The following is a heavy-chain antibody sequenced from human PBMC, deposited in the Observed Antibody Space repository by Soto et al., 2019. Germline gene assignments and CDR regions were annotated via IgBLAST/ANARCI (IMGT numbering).Heavy chain of an antibody. Sequence: GGSLRLSCASSGFTFSSYAMSWVRQAPGKGLEWVSSISGSGGGTYYADSVKGRFTFSRDNSKNTLYLQMNSLRAEDTAVYYCAKFGMATTKRSPPYYIDYWGQGALVTVSS. CDR2: ISGSGGGT. CDR3: AKFGMATTKRSPPYYIDY. CDR1: GFTFSSYA. J-gene: IGHJ4*02. D-gene: IGHD1-1*01. V-gene: IGHV3-23*01.